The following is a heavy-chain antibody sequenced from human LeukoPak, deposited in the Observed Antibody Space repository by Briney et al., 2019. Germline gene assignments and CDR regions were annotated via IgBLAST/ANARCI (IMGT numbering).Heavy chain of an antibody. Sequence: PSETLSLTCTVSGGSITSYYRSWIRQSPGKGLEWIGFMYYSGTTNYNPSLKSRVTISLGMSKNQFSLKLSSVTTADTAVYYCARLPMAVTPHVDYWGQGTLVTVSS. CDR3: ARLPMAVTPHVDY. J-gene: IGHJ4*02. V-gene: IGHV4-59*01. CDR1: GGSITSYY. D-gene: IGHD2-21*02. CDR2: MYYSGTT.